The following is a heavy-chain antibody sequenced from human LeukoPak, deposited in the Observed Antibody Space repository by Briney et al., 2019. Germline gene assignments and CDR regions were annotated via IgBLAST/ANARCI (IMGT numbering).Heavy chain of an antibody. J-gene: IGHJ4*02. Sequence: GGSLRLSCAASGFTFSNYWMSWVRQAPGKGLEWVANIKEDGSEKYYVDSVKGRFTISRDSAKKSLYLQMNSLRAEDTAVYYCARPEKDRYYFDYWGQGTLVTVSS. D-gene: IGHD1-14*01. CDR1: GFTFSNYW. CDR3: ARPEKDRYYFDY. V-gene: IGHV3-7*01. CDR2: IKEDGSEK.